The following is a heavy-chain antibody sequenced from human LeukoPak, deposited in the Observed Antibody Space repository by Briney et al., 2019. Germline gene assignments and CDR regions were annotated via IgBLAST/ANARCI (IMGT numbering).Heavy chain of an antibody. V-gene: IGHV3-33*01. D-gene: IGHD2/OR15-2a*01. CDR1: GFTFFTYG. Sequence: GRSLRLSCAASGFTFFTYGMHWVRQAPGKGLEWVAVIWYDGSKIYYADSVKGRFTISRDNSKNTLYLQMDSLRVEDTAMYHCVRDLRKGSYFYMWGEGAPVTVSS. CDR3: VRDLRKGSYFYM. J-gene: IGHJ6*01. CDR2: IWYDGSKI.